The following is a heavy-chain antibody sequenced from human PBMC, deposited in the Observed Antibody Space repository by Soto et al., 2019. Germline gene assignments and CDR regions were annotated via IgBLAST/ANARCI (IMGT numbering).Heavy chain of an antibody. V-gene: IGHV1-69*13. J-gene: IGHJ6*02. Sequence: SVKVSCKASEGTFSSYAISWVRQAPGQGLEWMGGIIPIFGTANYAQKFQGRVTITADESTSTAYMELSSLRSEDTAVYYCARDRVVVVPAATPYYYYGMDVWGQGTTVTVSS. CDR2: IIPIFGTA. CDR3: ARDRVVVVPAATPYYYYGMDV. CDR1: EGTFSSYA. D-gene: IGHD2-2*01.